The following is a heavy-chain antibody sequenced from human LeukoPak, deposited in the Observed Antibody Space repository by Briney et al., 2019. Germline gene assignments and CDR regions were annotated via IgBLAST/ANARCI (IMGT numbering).Heavy chain of an antibody. D-gene: IGHD4-17*01. J-gene: IGHJ5*02. CDR3: ATLNDGDGGNWLDP. Sequence: VASVKVSCKASGYSFTSHYMHWVRQAPGQGLEWLGLINPSGSSTLYAQKFQGRVTMTEDTSTDTAYMELSSLRSEDTAVYYRATLNDGDGGNWLDPWGQGTLVTVSS. CDR1: GYSFTSHY. CDR2: INPSGSST. V-gene: IGHV1-46*01.